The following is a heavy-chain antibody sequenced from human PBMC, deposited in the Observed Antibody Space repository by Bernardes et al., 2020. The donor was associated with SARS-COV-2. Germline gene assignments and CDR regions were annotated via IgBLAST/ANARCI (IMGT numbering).Heavy chain of an antibody. D-gene: IGHD2-8*01. CDR3: ARGRAYCNNGACRYSFDY. CDR2: IYASGST. Sequence: SETLSLTCTVSGGSISSGSYYWSWIRQPAGKGLEWLGRIYASGSTNSNPSLKSRVTISADTSKNQFSLRLSSVTAADTAVYYCARGRAYCNNGACRYSFDYCGQGTLVTGSS. CDR1: GGSISSGSYY. V-gene: IGHV4-61*02. J-gene: IGHJ4*02.